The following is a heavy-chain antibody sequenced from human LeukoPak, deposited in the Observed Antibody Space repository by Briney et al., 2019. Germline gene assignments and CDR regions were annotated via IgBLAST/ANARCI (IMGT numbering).Heavy chain of an antibody. V-gene: IGHV1-18*01. J-gene: IGHJ6*02. CDR1: GYTFTSYG. CDR3: AGLGYSSSWYLGYGMDV. CDR2: ISAYNGNT. D-gene: IGHD6-13*01. Sequence: ASVKVSCKASGYTFTSYGISWVRQAPGQGLEWMGWISAYNGNTNYAQKLQGRVTMTRDTSTSTVYMELSSLRSEDTAVYYCAGLGYSSSWYLGYGMDVWGQGTTVTVSS.